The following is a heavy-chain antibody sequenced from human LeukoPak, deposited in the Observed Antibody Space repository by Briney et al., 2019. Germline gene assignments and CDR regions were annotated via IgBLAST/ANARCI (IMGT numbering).Heavy chain of an antibody. Sequence: QPGRSLRLSCAASGFSFSYYGMHWVRQASGKGLEWVSTISSNGVNTYYADSVKGRFSLSRDNSKNTLSLQMNSLRAEDTAVYYCAETQGANGQDLWGQGALV. J-gene: IGHJ4*01. CDR1: GFSFSYYG. CDR3: AETQGANGQDL. CDR2: ISSNGVNT. V-gene: IGHV3-23*01. D-gene: IGHD1-26*01.